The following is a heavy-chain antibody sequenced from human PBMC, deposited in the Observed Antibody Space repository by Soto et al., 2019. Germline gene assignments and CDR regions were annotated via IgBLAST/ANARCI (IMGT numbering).Heavy chain of an antibody. CDR3: TTERRYYYDSGGY. J-gene: IGHJ4*02. D-gene: IGHD3-22*01. Sequence: GGSLRLSCAASGFTFSKAWMSWVRQAPGKGLEWVGHIKSKVDGGATDYAAPVKGRFSISRDDSKNTLYLQMNNLETEDTALYYCTTERRYYYDSGGYWGQGTLVTVSS. CDR2: IKSKVDGGAT. V-gene: IGHV3-15*01. CDR1: GFTFSKAW.